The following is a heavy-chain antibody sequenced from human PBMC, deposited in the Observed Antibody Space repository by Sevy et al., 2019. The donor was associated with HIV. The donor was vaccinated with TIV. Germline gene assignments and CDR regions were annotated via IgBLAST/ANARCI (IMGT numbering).Heavy chain of an antibody. D-gene: IGHD3-9*01. J-gene: IGHJ4*02. Sequence: SETLSLTCAVSGGSISSSNWWSWVRQPPGKGLEWIGEIYHSGSTNYNPSLKSRVTISVANTKNQFSLKLSSVTAAATAVYYCARRYYDILTGYSAGFAYWGQGTLVTVSS. V-gene: IGHV4-4*02. CDR2: IYHSGST. CDR3: ARRYYDILTGYSAGFAY. CDR1: GGSISSSNW.